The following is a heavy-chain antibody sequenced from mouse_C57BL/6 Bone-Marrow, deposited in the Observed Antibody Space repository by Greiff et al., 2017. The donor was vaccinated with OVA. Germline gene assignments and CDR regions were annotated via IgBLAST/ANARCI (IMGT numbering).Heavy chain of an antibody. CDR2: IWGGGST. CDR3: AARWLLRDWYFDV. D-gene: IGHD2-3*01. Sequence: VKLVESGPGLVAPSQSLSITCTVSGFSLTSYGVDWVRQPPGKGLEWLGGIWGGGSTNYNSALMSRLSIIKDNSKSQVFLKMNSLQTHNTAMYYCAARWLLRDWYFDVWGTGTTVTVSS. V-gene: IGHV2-9*01. J-gene: IGHJ1*03. CDR1: GFSLTSYG.